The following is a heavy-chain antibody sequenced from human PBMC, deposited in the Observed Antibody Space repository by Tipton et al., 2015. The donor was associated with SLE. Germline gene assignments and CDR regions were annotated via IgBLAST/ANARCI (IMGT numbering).Heavy chain of an antibody. Sequence: QVQLVQSGDEVKKPGASVKVSCKASGYTFRKDGINWVRQAPGQGLEWMGWISTNNGNTNYAQKLQGRVTMTSDTSTSTVYMELRSLRSDDTAVYYCATNLGDYSTWPGEPLDIWGQGTMVTVSS. CDR1: GYTFRKDG. D-gene: IGHD4-11*01. V-gene: IGHV1-18*01. CDR2: ISTNNGNT. CDR3: ATNLGDYSTWPGEPLDI. J-gene: IGHJ3*02.